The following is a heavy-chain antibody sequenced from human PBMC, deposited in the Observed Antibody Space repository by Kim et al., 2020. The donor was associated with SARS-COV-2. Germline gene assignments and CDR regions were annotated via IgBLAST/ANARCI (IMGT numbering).Heavy chain of an antibody. D-gene: IGHD3-10*01. Sequence: ASVKVSCKASGYTFTGYYMHWVRQAPGQGLEWMGWINPNSGGTNYAQKFQGRVTMTRDTSISTAYMELSRLRSDDTAVYYCARSGSGSSNPSFDYWGQGTLVTVSS. CDR3: ARSGSGSSNPSFDY. CDR1: GYTFTGYY. CDR2: INPNSGGT. V-gene: IGHV1-2*02. J-gene: IGHJ4*02.